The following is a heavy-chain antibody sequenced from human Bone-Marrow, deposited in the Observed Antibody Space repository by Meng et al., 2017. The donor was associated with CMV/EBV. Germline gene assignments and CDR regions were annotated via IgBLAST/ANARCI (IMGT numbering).Heavy chain of an antibody. D-gene: IGHD3-3*01. CDR2: IYSGGST. CDR1: VSSNY. J-gene: IGHJ5*02. CDR3: ARVSPRRITIFGVVLGWFDP. Sequence: VSSNYRSWVRQATGKGLEWVSVIYSGGSTYYADSVKSRFTISRDNSKNTLYLQMNSLRAEDTAVYYCARVSPRRITIFGVVLGWFDPWGQGTLVTVSS. V-gene: IGHV3-53*01.